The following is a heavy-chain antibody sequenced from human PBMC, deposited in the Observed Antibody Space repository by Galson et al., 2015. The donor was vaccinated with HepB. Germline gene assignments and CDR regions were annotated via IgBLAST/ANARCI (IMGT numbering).Heavy chain of an antibody. D-gene: IGHD2-21*01. CDR2: INTNNGNP. V-gene: IGHV7-4-1*02. Sequence: VSCKASGNSFNYYAINWVRQAPGQGLEWMGWINTNNGNPTYAQDFAGRFVFSLDTSVSTTFLRISGLKTEDTAVYYCARDLGPMWGFLRLPFDSWGQGTLVTVSS. J-gene: IGHJ4*02. CDR1: GNSFNYYA. CDR3: ARDLGPMWGFLRLPFDS.